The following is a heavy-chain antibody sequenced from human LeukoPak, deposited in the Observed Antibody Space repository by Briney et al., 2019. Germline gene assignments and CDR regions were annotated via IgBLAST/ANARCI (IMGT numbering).Heavy chain of an antibody. CDR1: GGTFSSYA. Sequence: SVKVSCKASGGTFSSYAISWVRQAPGQGLEWMGGIIPIFGTANYAQKFQGRVTITADESTSTAYMELSSLRSEDTAVYYCARAQSRNVLRYFDWSATSFDYWGQGTLVTVSS. D-gene: IGHD3-9*01. CDR3: ARAQSRNVLRYFDWSATSFDY. V-gene: IGHV1-69*13. CDR2: IIPIFGTA. J-gene: IGHJ4*02.